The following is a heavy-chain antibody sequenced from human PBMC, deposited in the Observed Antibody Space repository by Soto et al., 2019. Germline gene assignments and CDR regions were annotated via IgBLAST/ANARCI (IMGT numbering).Heavy chain of an antibody. CDR2: INHSGST. CDR1: GGSFSGYY. D-gene: IGHD3-3*01. J-gene: IGHJ5*02. V-gene: IGHV4-34*01. CDR3: ARGFLWSGYYNWFYP. Sequence: QVQLQQWGAGLLKPSETLSLTCAVYGGSFSGYYWSWIRQPPGKGLEWIGEINHSGSTNYNPSLKSRVTISVDTSKPQFALKMSSVSAADTAVYYCARGFLWSGYYNWFYPWGQGTLVTVSS.